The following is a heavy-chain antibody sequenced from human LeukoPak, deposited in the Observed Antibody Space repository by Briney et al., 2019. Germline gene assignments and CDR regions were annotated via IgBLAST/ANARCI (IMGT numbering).Heavy chain of an antibody. D-gene: IGHD3-3*01. CDR2: INPEDGET. CDR3: GKVARFRFSATNIFDS. CDR1: GYTFTDYY. Sequence: ASVKVSCKASGYTFTDYYIHWVQQAPGKGLEWMRRINPEDGETVYAESFQDRVTITADTSIATGNMELSSLRSEDTAVYFCGKVARFRFSATNIFDSWGQGTLVTVSS. J-gene: IGHJ4*02. V-gene: IGHV1-69-2*01.